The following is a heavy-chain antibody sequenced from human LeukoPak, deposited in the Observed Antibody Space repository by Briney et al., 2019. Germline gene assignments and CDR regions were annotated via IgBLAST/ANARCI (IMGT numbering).Heavy chain of an antibody. V-gene: IGHV1-8*01. CDR1: GYTFTSYD. D-gene: IGHD6-25*01. J-gene: IGHJ6*02. Sequence: ASVKVSCTASGYTFTSYDINWVRQATGQGLAWMGWMNPNSGKTGYAQKFQGRVTMTRTTSISTAYMELSSLRSEDTAVYYCARGLIQYSSGWYYYYYGMDVWGQGTTVTVSS. CDR2: MNPNSGKT. CDR3: ARGLIQYSSGWYYYYYGMDV.